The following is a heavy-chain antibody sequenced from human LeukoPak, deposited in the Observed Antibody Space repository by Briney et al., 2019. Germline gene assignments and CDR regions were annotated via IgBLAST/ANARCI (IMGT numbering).Heavy chain of an antibody. J-gene: IGHJ4*02. D-gene: IGHD4-17*01. CDR3: ARGRDGDYAPYFDY. CDR1: GGSFSGYY. Sequence: PSEALSLTCAVYGGSFSGYYWSWIRQPPGKGLEWIGEINHSGSTNYNPSLKSRVTISVDTSKNQFSLKLSSVTAAETAVYYCARGRDGDYAPYFDYWGQGTLVTVSS. CDR2: INHSGST. V-gene: IGHV4-34*01.